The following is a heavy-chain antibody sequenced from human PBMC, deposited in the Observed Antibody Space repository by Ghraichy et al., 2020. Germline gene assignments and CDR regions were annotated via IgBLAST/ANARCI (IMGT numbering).Heavy chain of an antibody. CDR3: ARVGYSSSSPFDY. CDR2: INHSGST. CDR1: GGSFSGYY. V-gene: IGHV4-34*01. Sequence: SQTLSLTCAVYGGSFSGYYWSWIRQPPGKGLEWIGEINHSGSTNYNPSLKSRVTISVDTSKNQFSLKLSSVTAADTAVYYCARVGYSSSSPFDYWGQGTLVTVSS. J-gene: IGHJ4*02. D-gene: IGHD6-6*01.